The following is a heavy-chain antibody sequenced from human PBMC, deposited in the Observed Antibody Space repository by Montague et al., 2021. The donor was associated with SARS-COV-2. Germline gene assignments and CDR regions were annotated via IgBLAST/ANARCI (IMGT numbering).Heavy chain of an antibody. CDR1: GLTVSTNY. D-gene: IGHD2-2*01. CDR3: ARDDRRTSKWSYGLDV. Sequence: SLRLSCAASGLTVSTNYLTWVRQAPGRGLEWVSVIYSGGSTYYADSVKGRFTVSRDSSKNTVYLQMNSLRVEDTAIYYCARDDRRTSKWSYGLDVWGPGTPVTVSS. J-gene: IGHJ6*02. V-gene: IGHV3-53*01. CDR2: IYSGGST.